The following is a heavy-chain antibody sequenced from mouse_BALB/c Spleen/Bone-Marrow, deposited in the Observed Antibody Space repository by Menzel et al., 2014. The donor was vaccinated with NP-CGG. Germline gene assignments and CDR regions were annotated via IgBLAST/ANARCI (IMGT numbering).Heavy chain of an antibody. Sequence: QVQLKHSGAELMKPGASVKISCKATGYTFSSYWIEWVKQRPGHGLEWIGEILPGSGSTNYNEKFKGKATFTADTSSNTAYMQLSSLTSEDFAVYYCAREDGNHVGFAYWGQGTLVTVSA. CDR3: AREDGNHVGFAY. CDR1: GYTFSSYW. D-gene: IGHD2-1*01. V-gene: IGHV1-9*01. J-gene: IGHJ3*01. CDR2: ILPGSGST.